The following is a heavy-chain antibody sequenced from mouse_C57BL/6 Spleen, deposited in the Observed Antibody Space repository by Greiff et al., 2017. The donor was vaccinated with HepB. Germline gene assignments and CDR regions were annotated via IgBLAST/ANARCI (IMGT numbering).Heavy chain of an antibody. CDR2: IDPNSGGT. J-gene: IGHJ1*03. D-gene: IGHD1-1*01. CDR1: GYTFTSYW. V-gene: IGHV1-72*01. Sequence: QVQLKQPGAELVKPGASVKLSCKASGYTFTSYWMHWVKQRPGRGLEWIGRIDPNSGGTKYNEKFKSKATLTVDKPSSTAYMQLSSLTSEDSAVYYCARSGYYGGYFDVWGTGTTVTVSS. CDR3: ARSGYYGGYFDV.